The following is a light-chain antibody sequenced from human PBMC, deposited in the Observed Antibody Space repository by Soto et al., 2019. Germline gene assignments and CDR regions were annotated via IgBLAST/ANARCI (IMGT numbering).Light chain of an antibody. CDR2: GAS. J-gene: IGKJ3*01. CDR1: QTVSNNY. Sequence: EIVLTQSPGTLSLSPGERATLFCRASQTVSNNYLAWYQQKPGQAPRLLIYGASSRATGIPDRFSGSGSGTDFTLTISRLEPEDFAVYFCQQYGSALIFTFGPGTKVDIK. V-gene: IGKV3-20*01. CDR3: QQYGSALIFT.